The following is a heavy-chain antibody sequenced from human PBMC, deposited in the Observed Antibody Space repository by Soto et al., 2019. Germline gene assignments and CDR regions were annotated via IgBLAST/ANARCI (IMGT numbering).Heavy chain of an antibody. CDR2: TSYDGSTT. CDR3: ARAWELRYSMDF. J-gene: IGHJ6*02. CDR1: GLTFSNYG. Sequence: GGSLRLSFAASGLTFSNYGMHWVRQAPGKGLEWVAVTSYDGSTTYYADSVKGRFTISRDNSKNTLYLQMNSLRVEDTALYFFARAWELRYSMDFWDQRTTDTVS. D-gene: IGHD1-26*01. V-gene: IGHV3-30*03.